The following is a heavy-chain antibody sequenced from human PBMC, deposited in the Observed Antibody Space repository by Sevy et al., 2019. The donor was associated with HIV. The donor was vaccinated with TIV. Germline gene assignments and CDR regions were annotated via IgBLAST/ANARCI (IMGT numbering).Heavy chain of an antibody. D-gene: IGHD3-3*01. Sequence: SETLSLTCTVSGGYISSNNYYWGWIRQPPGKGLEWIGSIYYSGSAYYNPSLKSRVTISVDTSKNQFSLKVSSVTAADTAVYYCARLTIFGVVADNWFDPRGQGTLVTVSS. V-gene: IGHV4-39*01. CDR3: ARLTIFGVVADNWFDP. CDR2: IYYSGSA. CDR1: GGYISSNNYY. J-gene: IGHJ5*02.